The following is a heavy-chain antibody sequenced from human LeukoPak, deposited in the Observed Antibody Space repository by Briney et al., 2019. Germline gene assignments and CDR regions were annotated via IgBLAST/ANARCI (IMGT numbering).Heavy chain of an antibody. CDR3: ARDKWISRMGNYMDV. Sequence: SETLSLTCAVYGGSFSGYYWSWIRQPPGKGLEWIGEINHSGSTNYNPSLKSRVTISVDTSKNQFSLKLSSVTAADTAVYYCARDKWISRMGNYMDVWGKGTTVTVSS. CDR2: INHSGST. V-gene: IGHV4-34*01. CDR1: GGSFSGYY. D-gene: IGHD5-12*01. J-gene: IGHJ6*03.